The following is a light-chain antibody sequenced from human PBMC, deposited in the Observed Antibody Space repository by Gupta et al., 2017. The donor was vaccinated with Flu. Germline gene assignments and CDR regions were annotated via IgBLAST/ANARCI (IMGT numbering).Light chain of an antibody. CDR3: QQFCRTPPWT. V-gene: IGKV3-20*01. CDR2: GAS. Sequence: EIVLTQSPGTLSLSPGERATLSCRASQSITSSQLAWYQQKPGQAPRLLIYGASNRATGIPDRFSGSGSGTDFTLTISNREPEDFAVYFCQQFCRTPPWTFGQGTKVEI. J-gene: IGKJ1*01. CDR1: QSITSSQ.